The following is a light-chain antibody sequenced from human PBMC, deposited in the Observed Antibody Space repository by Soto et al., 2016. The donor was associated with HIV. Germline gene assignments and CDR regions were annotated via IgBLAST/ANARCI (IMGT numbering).Light chain of an antibody. CDR1: NIETKG. J-gene: IGLJ2*01. Sequence: SYILAQPPSVSVAPGKTATITCAGVNIETKGVHWYQQKAGQAPVLVVHDDNDRPSGIPERFSGSNSGDTATLTISRVEAGDEADYYCQVWDASTDLVVFGGGTKLTVL. CDR3: QVWDASTDLVV. CDR2: DDN. V-gene: IGLV3-21*03.